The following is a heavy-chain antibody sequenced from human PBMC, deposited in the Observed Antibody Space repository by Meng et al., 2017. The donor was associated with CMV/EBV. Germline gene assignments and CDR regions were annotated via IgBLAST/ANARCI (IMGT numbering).Heavy chain of an antibody. CDR1: GFTFSSYS. D-gene: IGHD5-18*01. CDR2: ISSCSSYI. CDR3: ARDLGFVDTAMVSVY. Sequence: GESLMISCAASGFTFSSYSMNWVRQAPGKGLEWVSSISSCSSYIYYADSVKGRFTISRDNSKNTLYLQMNSLRAEDTAVYYCARDLGFVDTAMVSVYWGQGTLVTVSS. V-gene: IGHV3-21*01. J-gene: IGHJ4*02.